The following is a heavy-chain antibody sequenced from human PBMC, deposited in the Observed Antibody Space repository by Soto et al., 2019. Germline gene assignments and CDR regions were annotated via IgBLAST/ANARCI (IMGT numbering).Heavy chain of an antibody. J-gene: IGHJ4*02. CDR2: ISSTGSAT. V-gene: IGHV3-48*01. D-gene: IGHD4-17*01. CDR1: GFTFSRHS. CDR3: AKHNGFYGDYVDD. Sequence: GGSLRLSCAASGFTFSRHSMNWVRQAPGKGLDWVSYISSTGSATYYADSVKGRFTISRDNAKNMRYLQMNSLRAEDTAVYYCAKHNGFYGDYVDDWGQGTLVTVSS.